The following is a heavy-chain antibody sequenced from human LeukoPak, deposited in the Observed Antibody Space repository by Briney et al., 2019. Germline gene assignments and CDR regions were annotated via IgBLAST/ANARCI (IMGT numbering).Heavy chain of an antibody. Sequence: SETLSLTCTVSGGSVSSGSYYWSWIRQPPGKGLEWIGYIYYSGSTNYNPSLKSRVTISVDTSKNQFSLKLSSVTAADTAVYYCARGYSSGWELDYWGQGTLVTVSS. J-gene: IGHJ4*02. D-gene: IGHD6-19*01. CDR2: IYYSGST. CDR3: ARGYSSGWELDY. CDR1: GGSVSSGSYY. V-gene: IGHV4-61*01.